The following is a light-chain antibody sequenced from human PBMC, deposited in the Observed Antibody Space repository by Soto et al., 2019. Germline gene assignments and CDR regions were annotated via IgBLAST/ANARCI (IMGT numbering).Light chain of an antibody. Sequence: EIVLTQSPGTLSLSPGERATLSCRASQTVGNNYLDWYQQKPGQAPRLLIYGASSRATVIPDRFSGSGSGTDVTLTISRLEAEDFAVYYCRQSATSPRTFGQGTKVEIK. CDR1: QTVGNNY. V-gene: IGKV3-20*01. CDR2: GAS. J-gene: IGKJ1*01. CDR3: RQSATSPRT.